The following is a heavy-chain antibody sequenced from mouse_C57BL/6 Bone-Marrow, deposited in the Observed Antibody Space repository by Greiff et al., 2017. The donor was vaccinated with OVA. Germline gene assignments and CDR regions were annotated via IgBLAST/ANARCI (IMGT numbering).Heavy chain of an antibody. CDR2: IYPGSGST. CDR3: ARNYGSSYGAMDY. CDR1: GYTFTSYW. V-gene: IGHV1-55*01. J-gene: IGHJ4*01. D-gene: IGHD1-1*01. Sequence: VQLKQPGAELVKPGASVKMSCKASGYTFTSYWITWVKQRPGQGLEWIGDIYPGSGSTNYNEKFKSKATLTVDTSSSTAYMQLSSLTSEDSAVYYCARNYGSSYGAMDYWGQGTSVTVSS.